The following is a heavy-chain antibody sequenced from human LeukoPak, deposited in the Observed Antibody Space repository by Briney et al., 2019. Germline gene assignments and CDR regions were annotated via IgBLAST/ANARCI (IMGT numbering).Heavy chain of an antibody. CDR1: GGSISSYY. D-gene: IGHD5/OR15-5a*01. Sequence: TSETLSLTCTVSGGSISSYYWSWIRQPPGKGLERIGYIYYSGSTSYNPSLKSRVTISVDTSKNQFSLKLSSVTAADTAVYYCARAGLYEYYFDYWGQGTLVTVSS. J-gene: IGHJ4*02. V-gene: IGHV4-59*01. CDR2: IYYSGST. CDR3: ARAGLYEYYFDY.